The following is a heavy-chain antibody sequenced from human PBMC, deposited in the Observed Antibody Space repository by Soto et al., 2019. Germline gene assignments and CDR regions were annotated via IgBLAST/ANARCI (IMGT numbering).Heavy chain of an antibody. V-gene: IGHV3-66*01. CDR3: ARVSGYRSGPPYYFDY. Sequence: GGSLRLSCAASGFTVSSNYMSWVRPAPGKGLEWVSVIYSGGSTYYADSVKGRFTISRDNSKNTLYLQMNSLRAEDTAVYYCARVSGYRSGPPYYFDYWGQGTLVTVSS. D-gene: IGHD6-19*01. CDR1: GFTVSSNY. J-gene: IGHJ4*02. CDR2: IYSGGST.